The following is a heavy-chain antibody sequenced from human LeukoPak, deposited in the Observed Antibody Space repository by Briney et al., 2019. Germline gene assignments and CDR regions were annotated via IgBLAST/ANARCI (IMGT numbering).Heavy chain of an antibody. CDR3: ASWGEVIGAFDI. J-gene: IGHJ3*02. D-gene: IGHD3-16*01. Sequence: ASVKVSCKASGYTFTGYYTHWVRQAPGQGLEWMGRINPNSGGTNYAQKFQGRVTMTRDTSISTAYMELSRLRSDDTAVYYCASWGEVIGAFDIWGPGTMVTVSS. CDR2: INPNSGGT. CDR1: GYTFTGYY. V-gene: IGHV1-2*06.